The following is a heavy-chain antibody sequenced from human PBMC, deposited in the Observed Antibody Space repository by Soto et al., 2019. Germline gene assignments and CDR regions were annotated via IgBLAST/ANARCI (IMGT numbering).Heavy chain of an antibody. D-gene: IGHD5-18*01. V-gene: IGHV3-23*01. Sequence: EVQLLESGGGLVQPGGSLRLSCAASGCTFSSYAMSWVRQAPGKGLEWFSTISGSGGSTYYTVSVKGRFAIFRDNSKNTLYLQMNSLRAEDTAVYYCAKGFEGSWIHLWLPGAFDIWGQGIMVTGSS. CDR2: ISGSGGST. CDR1: GCTFSSYA. J-gene: IGHJ3*02. CDR3: AKGFEGSWIHLWLPGAFDI.